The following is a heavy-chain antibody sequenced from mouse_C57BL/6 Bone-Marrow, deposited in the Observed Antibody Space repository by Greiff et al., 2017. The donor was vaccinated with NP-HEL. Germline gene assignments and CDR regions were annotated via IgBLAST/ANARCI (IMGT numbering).Heavy chain of an antibody. Sequence: QVQLKQPGAELVRPGSSVKLSCKASGYTFTSYWMHWVKQRPIQGLEWIGNIDPSDSETHYNQKFKDKATLTVDKSSSTAYMQLSSLTSEDSAVYYCARGGAAQALDYWGQGTTLTVSS. CDR1: GYTFTSYW. V-gene: IGHV1-52*01. CDR2: IDPSDSET. D-gene: IGHD3-2*02. CDR3: ARGGAAQALDY. J-gene: IGHJ2*01.